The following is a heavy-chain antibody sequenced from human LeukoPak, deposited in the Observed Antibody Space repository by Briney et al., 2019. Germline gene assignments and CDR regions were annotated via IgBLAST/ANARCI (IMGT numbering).Heavy chain of an antibody. J-gene: IGHJ4*02. CDR1: GFTLSNAW. CDR2: IKSKTDGGTT. Sequence: GGSLRLSCAASGFTLSNAWMAWVRQAPGKGREWVGRIKSKTDGGTTDYAAPVRGRFKISRDDSNNRLNLQMNSLKTEDTAVYYCITHLGYCSGGSCYLSYYVDDWGQGTLVTVSS. D-gene: IGHD2-15*01. V-gene: IGHV3-15*01. CDR3: ITHLGYCSGGSCYLSYYVDD.